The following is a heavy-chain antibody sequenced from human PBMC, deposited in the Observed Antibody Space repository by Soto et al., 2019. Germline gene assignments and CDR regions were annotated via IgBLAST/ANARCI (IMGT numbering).Heavy chain of an antibody. V-gene: IGHV4-31*01. CDR2: IYYSGST. CDR1: GGSISSGGYY. Sequence: QVQLQESGPGLVKPSQTLSLTCTVSGGSISSGGYYWSWIRQHPGKGLEWIGYIYYSGSTYYNPXXXXXXXXXXXXXXXXXXXXXXXXXXXXTXVYYCAREPVIWGQGTLVTVSS. J-gene: IGHJ4*02. CDR3: AREPVI. D-gene: IGHD3-10*01.